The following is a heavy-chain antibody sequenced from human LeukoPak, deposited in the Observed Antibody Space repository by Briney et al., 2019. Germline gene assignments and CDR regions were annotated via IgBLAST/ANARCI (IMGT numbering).Heavy chain of an antibody. CDR3: ARGQQLVIWRGWFDP. V-gene: IGHV3-9*01. Sequence: PGGSLRLSCAASGFTFDDYAMHWVRQAPGKGLEWVSGISWNSGSIGYADSVKGRFTISRDNAKNSLYLQMNSLRAEDTALYYCARGQQLVIWRGWFDPWGQGTLVTVSS. CDR2: ISWNSGSI. CDR1: GFTFDDYA. J-gene: IGHJ5*02. D-gene: IGHD6-13*01.